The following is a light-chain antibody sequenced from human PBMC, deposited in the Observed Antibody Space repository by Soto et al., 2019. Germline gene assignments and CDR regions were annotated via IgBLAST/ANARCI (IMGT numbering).Light chain of an antibody. CDR1: QSVSSNY. CDR2: RAS. CDR3: QQRSNWPPT. V-gene: IGKV3-11*01. J-gene: IGKJ1*01. Sequence: EIVLTQSPGTLSLSPGERATLSCRASQSVSSNYLAWYQQKPGQAPKVLIYRASIRATGIPARFSGSGSGTDFTLTISSLEPEDFAVYYCQQRSNWPPTFGQGTKVDIK.